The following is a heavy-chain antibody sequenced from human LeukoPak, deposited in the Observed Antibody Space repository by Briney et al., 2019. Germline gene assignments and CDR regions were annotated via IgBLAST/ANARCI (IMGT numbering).Heavy chain of an antibody. D-gene: IGHD2-15*01. Sequence: PGRSLRLSCAASGFTFNNYAMSWVRQAPGKGLEWLSSIGGSGGSTYSADSVKGRFTISRDNSKNTLYLQLNSLRAEDTAVYYCAKGMVPGFDPWGQGTLVTVSS. J-gene: IGHJ5*02. CDR2: IGGSGGST. CDR1: GFTFNNYA. CDR3: AKGMVPGFDP. V-gene: IGHV3-23*01.